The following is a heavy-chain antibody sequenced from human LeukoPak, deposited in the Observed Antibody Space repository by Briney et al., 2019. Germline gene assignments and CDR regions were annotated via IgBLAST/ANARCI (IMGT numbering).Heavy chain of an antibody. CDR2: IYYSGST. CDR1: GGSISSSSYY. D-gene: IGHD4-17*01. V-gene: IGHV4-39*07. CDR3: ARTTVTTTFDY. Sequence: SETLSLTCTVSGGSISSSSYYWGWIRQPPGKGLEWIGSIYYSGSTYYNPSLKSRVTISVDTSKNQFSLKLSSVTAADTAVYYCARTTVTTTFDYWGQGTLVTVSS. J-gene: IGHJ4*02.